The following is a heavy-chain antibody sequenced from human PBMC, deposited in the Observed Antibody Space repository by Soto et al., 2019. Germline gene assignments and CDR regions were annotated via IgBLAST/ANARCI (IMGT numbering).Heavy chain of an antibody. V-gene: IGHV3-11*01. Sequence: GGSLRLSCAASGFSFSDYYMSWIRQAPGKGLEWVSYISGSGSNIYYADSVKGRFTISRDNAKNSLYLQMNSLRAEDTAVYYCARDLWFGELRGNWFDPWGQGTLVTVS. J-gene: IGHJ5*02. D-gene: IGHD3-10*01. CDR1: GFSFSDYY. CDR2: ISGSGSNI. CDR3: ARDLWFGELRGNWFDP.